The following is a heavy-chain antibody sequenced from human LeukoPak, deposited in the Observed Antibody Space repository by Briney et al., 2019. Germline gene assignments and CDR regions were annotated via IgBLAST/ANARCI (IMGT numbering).Heavy chain of an antibody. CDR1: GGSISSYY. D-gene: IGHD3-22*01. J-gene: IGHJ3*02. CDR3: ARVYYDSSGYGAFDI. Sequence: SETLSLTCTVSGGSISSYYWSWIRQPPGKGLEWIGYIYTSGSTNYNPSLKSRVTISVDTSKNQFSLKLSSVIAADTAVYYCARVYYDSSGYGAFDIWGQGTMVIVSS. V-gene: IGHV4-4*09. CDR2: IYTSGST.